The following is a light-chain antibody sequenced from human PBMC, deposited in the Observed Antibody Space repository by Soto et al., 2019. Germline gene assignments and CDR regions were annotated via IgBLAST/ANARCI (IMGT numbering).Light chain of an antibody. CDR1: SSNIGSNY. Sequence: QSVLTQPPSASGTPGQRVTICCSGSSSNIGSNYVYWYQQLPGTAPKLLIYRNNQRPSGVPDRFSGSKSGTSASLAISGLRSEDEADYYCAVWDDSLNGRVFGGGTKLTVL. V-gene: IGLV1-47*01. J-gene: IGLJ3*02. CDR2: RNN. CDR3: AVWDDSLNGRV.